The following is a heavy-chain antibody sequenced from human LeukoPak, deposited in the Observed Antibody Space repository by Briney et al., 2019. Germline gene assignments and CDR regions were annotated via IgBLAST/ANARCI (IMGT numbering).Heavy chain of an antibody. CDR3: AKERHSYGYGSYLDN. CDR2: INPSGGST. Sequence: ASVKVSCKASGYTFTSYYMHWVRQAPGQGLEWMGIINPSGGSTSYAQKFQGRVTMTRDMSTSTVYMALSSLRSEDTAIYYCAKERHSYGYGSYLDNWGQGALVTVSS. J-gene: IGHJ4*02. V-gene: IGHV1-46*01. D-gene: IGHD5-12*01. CDR1: GYTFTSYY.